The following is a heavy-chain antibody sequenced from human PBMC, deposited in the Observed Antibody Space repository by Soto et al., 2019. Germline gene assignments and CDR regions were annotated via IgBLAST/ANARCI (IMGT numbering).Heavy chain of an antibody. CDR1: RGSIRSFY. J-gene: IGHJ6*02. Sequence: SLTCTVSRGSIRSFYWSWIRQPAGKGLEWLGHIYTSGSTTYSPYLKSRVTMSRDTSKNQLSLRLRSVTAADTAVYYCAGLSGSSSFYAMDVWGQGTTVTVSS. V-gene: IGHV4-4*07. CDR2: IYTSGST. D-gene: IGHD6-19*01. CDR3: AGLSGSSSFYAMDV.